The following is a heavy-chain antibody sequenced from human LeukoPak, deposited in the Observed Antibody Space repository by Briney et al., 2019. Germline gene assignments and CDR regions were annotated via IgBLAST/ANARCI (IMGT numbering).Heavy chain of an antibody. CDR2: ISSSSSYI. CDR1: RFTFSSYS. J-gene: IGHJ6*03. Sequence: KPGGSLRLSCAASRFTFSSYSMNWVRQAPGKGLEWVSSISSSSSYIYYADSVKGRFTISRDNAKNSLYLQMNSLRAEDTAVYYCASQYYYDSSGFYYYYMDVWGKGTTVTVSS. V-gene: IGHV3-21*01. D-gene: IGHD3-22*01. CDR3: ASQYYYDSSGFYYYYMDV.